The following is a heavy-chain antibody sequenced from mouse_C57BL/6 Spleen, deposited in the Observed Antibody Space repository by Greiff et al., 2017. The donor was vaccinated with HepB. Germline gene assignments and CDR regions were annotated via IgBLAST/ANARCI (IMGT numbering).Heavy chain of an antibody. CDR2: ISYDGSN. CDR3: AVITTVNFDY. D-gene: IGHD1-1*01. J-gene: IGHJ2*01. Sequence: ESGPGLVKPSQSLSLTCSVTGYSITSGYYWNWIRQFPGNKLEWMGYISYDGSNNYNPSLKNRISITRDTSKNQFFLKLNSVTTEDTATYYCAVITTVNFDYWGQGTTLTVSS. CDR1: GYSITSGYY. V-gene: IGHV3-6*01.